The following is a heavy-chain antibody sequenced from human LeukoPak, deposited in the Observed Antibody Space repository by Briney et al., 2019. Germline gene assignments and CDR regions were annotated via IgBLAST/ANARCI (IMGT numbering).Heavy chain of an antibody. CDR2: IKQDGSEK. J-gene: IGHJ4*02. D-gene: IGHD3-10*01. Sequence: GGSLRLSCAASGFTFSSYWMSWVRQAPGKGLEWVANIKQDGSEKYYVDSVKGRFTISRDNAKNSLYLQMNSLRAEDTAVYYCARYGLLWFGEFSKHFDYWGQGNLVTVSS. CDR1: GFTFSSYW. V-gene: IGHV3-7*01. CDR3: ARYGLLWFGEFSKHFDY.